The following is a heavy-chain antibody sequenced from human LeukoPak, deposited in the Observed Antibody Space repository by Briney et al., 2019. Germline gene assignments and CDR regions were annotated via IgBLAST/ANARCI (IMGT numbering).Heavy chain of an antibody. J-gene: IGHJ4*02. CDR2: INPNSGGT. CDR1: GYTFTGYY. Sequence: ASVKVSCKASGYTFTGYYMHWVRQAPGQGLEWMGWINPNSGGTNYAQKFQGRVTMTRDTSISTAYMELSRLRSDDTAVYYCARERWLQSHFDYWGQGTLVTVSS. V-gene: IGHV1-2*02. D-gene: IGHD5-24*01. CDR3: ARERWLQSHFDY.